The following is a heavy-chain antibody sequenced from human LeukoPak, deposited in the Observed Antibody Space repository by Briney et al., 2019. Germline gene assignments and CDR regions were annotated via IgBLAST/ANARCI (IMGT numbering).Heavy chain of an antibody. CDR3: ARAPLLTGYQAPIDY. Sequence: ASVKVSCKASGYTFTSYAMNWVRQAPGQGLEWMGWISAYNGNTNYAQKLQGRVTMTTDTSTSTAYMELRSLRSDDTAVYYCARAPLLTGYQAPIDYWGQGTLVTVSS. V-gene: IGHV1-18*01. J-gene: IGHJ4*02. CDR1: GYTFTSYA. CDR2: ISAYNGNT. D-gene: IGHD3-9*01.